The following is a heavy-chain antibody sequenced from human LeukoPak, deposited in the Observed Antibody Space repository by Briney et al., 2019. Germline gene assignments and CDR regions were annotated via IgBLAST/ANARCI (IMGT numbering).Heavy chain of an antibody. CDR3: ARARTPREIQGTPYH. Sequence: SVKVSCKASGGTFSSYAISWVRQAPGQGLEWMGGIIPIFGTANYAQKFQGRVTITTDESTSTAYMELSSLRSEDTAVYYCARARTPREIQGTPYHWGQGTLVTVSS. CDR1: GGTFSSYA. J-gene: IGHJ5*02. CDR2: IIPIFGTA. D-gene: IGHD5-18*01. V-gene: IGHV1-69*05.